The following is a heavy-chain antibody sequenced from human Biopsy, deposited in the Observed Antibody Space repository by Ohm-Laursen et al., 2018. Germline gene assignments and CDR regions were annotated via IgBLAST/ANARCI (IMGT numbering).Heavy chain of an antibody. D-gene: IGHD1-26*01. Sequence: SETLSLTCTVSGDSVTKYYWSWIRQPPGKGLEWIGHIYYSVMTNYNPSLQSRVSISVDTSRNQVSLTLSSATAADTAVYYCARVEAGTYDALDIWGQGTLVAVSA. V-gene: IGHV4-59*02. CDR2: IYYSVMT. CDR3: ARVEAGTYDALDI. J-gene: IGHJ3*02. CDR1: GDSVTKYY.